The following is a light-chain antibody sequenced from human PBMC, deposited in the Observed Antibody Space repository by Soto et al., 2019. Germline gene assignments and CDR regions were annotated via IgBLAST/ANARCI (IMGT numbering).Light chain of an antibody. CDR2: DAS. V-gene: IGKV1-33*01. CDR1: QDIYNY. J-gene: IGKJ5*01. Sequence: DIQMTQSPSSLSASVGDRVTITCQASQDIYNYLNWYQQKPGKAPKLLICDASNLETGVPSRFSGSGSGTGFTFTISSLQPEDIATYYCQQYDNLPITFGQGTRLEIK. CDR3: QQYDNLPIT.